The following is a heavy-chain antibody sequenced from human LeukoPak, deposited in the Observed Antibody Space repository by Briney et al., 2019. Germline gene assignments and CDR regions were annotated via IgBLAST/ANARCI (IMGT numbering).Heavy chain of an antibody. J-gene: IGHJ4*02. CDR3: AAPGGLWWELVDY. V-gene: IGHV3-23*01. D-gene: IGHD1-26*01. CDR2: ISGSGGST. CDR1: GFTFSSYA. Sequence: GGSLRLSCAASGFTFSSYAMSWVRQAPGKGLEWVSAISGSGGSTYYADSVKGRFTISRANSKNTLYLQMNSLRAEYTAVYYRAAPGGLWWELVDYWGQGTLVTVSS.